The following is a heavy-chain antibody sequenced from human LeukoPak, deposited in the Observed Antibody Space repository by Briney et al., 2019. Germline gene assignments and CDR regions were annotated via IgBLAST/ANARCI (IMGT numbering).Heavy chain of an antibody. J-gene: IGHJ4*02. CDR3: ARGFYDFSL. CDR2: INPSGGST. V-gene: IGHV1-46*01. CDR1: GYSFTSHY. D-gene: IGHD3-3*01. Sequence: ASVKVSXKASGYSFTSHYVHWVRQAPGQGLEWMGIINPSGGSTTYAQKFQGRVTMTTDTSTSTIYMELSSLRSEDTAFYYCARGFYDFSLWGQGTLVTVSS.